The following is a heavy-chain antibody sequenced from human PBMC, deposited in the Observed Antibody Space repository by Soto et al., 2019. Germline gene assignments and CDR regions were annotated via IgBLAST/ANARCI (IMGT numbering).Heavy chain of an antibody. CDR1: GFTFSSYG. Sequence: QVQLVESGGGVVQPGRSLRLSCAASGFTFSSYGMHWVRQAPGKGLEWVAVIWYDGSNKYYADSVKGRFTISRDNSKNTLYLQMNSLRAEDTAVYYCARGWGSGSYPQDYWGQGTLVTVSS. CDR2: IWYDGSNK. J-gene: IGHJ4*02. D-gene: IGHD3-10*01. CDR3: ARGWGSGSYPQDY. V-gene: IGHV3-33*01.